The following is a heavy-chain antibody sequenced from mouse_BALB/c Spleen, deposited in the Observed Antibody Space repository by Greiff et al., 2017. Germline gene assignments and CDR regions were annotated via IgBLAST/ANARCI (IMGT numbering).Heavy chain of an antibody. D-gene: IGHD1-1*01. CDR3: ARRVVPYYAVDY. Sequence: EVKVVESGAGLVKPGGSLKLSCAASGFAFSSYDMSWVRQTPEKRLEWVAYISSGGGSTYYPDTVKGRITISRDNAENTLYLQMSSLRSEDTAVYYCARRVVPYYAVDYWGQGTSVTVSS. CDR2: ISSGGGST. J-gene: IGHJ4*01. CDR1: GFAFSSYD. V-gene: IGHV5-12-1*01.